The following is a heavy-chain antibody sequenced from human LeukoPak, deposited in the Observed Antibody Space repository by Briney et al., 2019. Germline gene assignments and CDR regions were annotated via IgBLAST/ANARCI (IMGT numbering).Heavy chain of an antibody. V-gene: IGHV4-59*01. Sequence: SETLSLTCTVSGGSISSYYWSWIRQPPGKGLEWIGYIYYSGSTNYNPSLKSRVTISVDTSKNQFSLKLSTVTAADTAVYYCARVPGALGGLDYWGQGTLVTVSS. CDR3: ARVPGALGGLDY. CDR2: IYYSGST. J-gene: IGHJ4*02. D-gene: IGHD3-10*01. CDR1: GGSISSYY.